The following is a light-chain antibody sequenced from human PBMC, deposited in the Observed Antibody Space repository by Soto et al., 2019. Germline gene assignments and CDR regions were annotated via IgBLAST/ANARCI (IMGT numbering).Light chain of an antibody. CDR1: QSVSSN. V-gene: IGKV3-15*01. CDR3: QQYNNWPLGT. J-gene: IGKJ2*02. CDR2: GAS. Sequence: EIVMTQSPATLSVSPGERATLSCRASQSVSSNLAWYQQKPGQAPRLLIYGASTRATGIPARFSGSGSGTEFTLTISSLQSEDFPVYYCQQYNNWPLGTFGQGTKLEIK.